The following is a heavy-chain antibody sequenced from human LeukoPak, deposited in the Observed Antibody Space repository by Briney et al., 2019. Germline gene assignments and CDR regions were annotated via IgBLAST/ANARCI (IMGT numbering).Heavy chain of an antibody. CDR2: SSGSGDTI. V-gene: IGHV3-48*03. J-gene: IGHJ4*02. D-gene: IGHD1-14*01. Sequence: PGGSLRLSCAASGFTFSSYEMNWARQAPGKGLEWVSYSSGSGDTIYYADSVKGRFIISRDNSKNSLYLQMNSLRAEDTAVYYCARGLGPGPYFDYWGQGTLVTVSS. CDR1: GFTFSSYE. CDR3: ARGLGPGPYFDY.